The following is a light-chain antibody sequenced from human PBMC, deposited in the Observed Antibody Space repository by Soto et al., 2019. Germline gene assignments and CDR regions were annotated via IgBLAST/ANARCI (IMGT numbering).Light chain of an antibody. CDR1: QSISFY. CDR2: AAS. CDR3: QQSFSTPIFT. V-gene: IGKV1-39*01. Sequence: DIQMTQSPSSLSASVGDRVTITCRASQSISFYLNWYQQRPGKALKLLIYAASSLESGVPSRFSGSGSGTDFTLTISSLQPEDFATYFCQQSFSTPIFTFGPGTTVDIK. J-gene: IGKJ3*01.